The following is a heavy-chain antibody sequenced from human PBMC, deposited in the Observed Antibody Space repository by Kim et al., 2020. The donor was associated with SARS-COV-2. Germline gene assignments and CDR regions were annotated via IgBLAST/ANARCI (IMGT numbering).Heavy chain of an antibody. Sequence: STNDNPSLKSRVTISVDTSKNQFSLKLSSVTAADTAVYYCARGPKRYFDYWGQGTLVTVSS. CDR2: ST. V-gene: IGHV4-59*09. D-gene: IGHD6-25*01. CDR3: ARGPKRYFDY. J-gene: IGHJ4*02.